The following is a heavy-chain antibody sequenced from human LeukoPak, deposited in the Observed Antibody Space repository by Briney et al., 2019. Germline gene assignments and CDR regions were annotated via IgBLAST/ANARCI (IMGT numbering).Heavy chain of an antibody. V-gene: IGHV1-18*01. CDR3: ARDHSILTGPPRD. CDR2: TSAYNGNT. J-gene: IGHJ4*02. CDR1: GYTFTSYG. Sequence: GASVMVSCKASGYTFTSYGISWVRQAPGQGLEWTGWTSAYNGNTNYAQKLQGRVTMTTDTSTSTAYMGLRSLRSDDTAVYYCARDHSILTGPPRDWGQGTLVTVSA. D-gene: IGHD3-9*01.